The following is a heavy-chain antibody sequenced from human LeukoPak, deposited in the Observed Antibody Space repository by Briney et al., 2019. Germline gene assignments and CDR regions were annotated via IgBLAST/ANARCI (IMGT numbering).Heavy chain of an antibody. D-gene: IGHD6-19*01. Sequence: PSETLSLTCTVSGGSISSYYWSWIRQPPGKGLEWIGYIYYSGSTNYIPSLKSRVTISLDTSKSQFSLKLTSVTAADTAVYYCARSGGYSSPQNYWGQGTLVTVSS. CDR1: GGSISSYY. V-gene: IGHV4-59*01. CDR3: ARSGGYSSPQNY. J-gene: IGHJ4*02. CDR2: IYYSGST.